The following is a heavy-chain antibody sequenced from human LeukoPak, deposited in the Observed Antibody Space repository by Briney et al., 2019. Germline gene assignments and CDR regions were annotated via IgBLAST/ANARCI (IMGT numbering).Heavy chain of an antibody. Sequence: TSETLSLTCTVSGGSISSYYWSWIRQPPGKGLEWIGYIYYSGSTNYNPSLKSRVTISVDTSKNQVSLKLSSVTAADTAVHYCARIERIRFCTGGICYDRYYFDYWGQGTLVTVSS. CDR1: GGSISSYY. CDR2: IYYSGST. J-gene: IGHJ4*02. V-gene: IGHV4-59*12. CDR3: ARIERIRFCTGGICYDRYYFDY. D-gene: IGHD2-15*01.